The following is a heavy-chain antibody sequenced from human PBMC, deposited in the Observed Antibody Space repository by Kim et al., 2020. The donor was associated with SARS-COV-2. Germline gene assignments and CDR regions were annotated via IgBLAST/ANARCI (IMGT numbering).Heavy chain of an antibody. CDR2: ISGSGGST. D-gene: IGHD2-15*01. Sequence: GGSLRLSCAASGFTFSSYAMSWVRQAPGKGLEWVSAISGSGGSTYYADSVKGRFTISRDNSKNTLYLQMNSLRAEDTAVYYCVEEGYCSGGSCYIAPNDYWGQGTLVTVSS. V-gene: IGHV3-23*01. J-gene: IGHJ4*02. CDR1: GFTFSSYA. CDR3: VEEGYCSGGSCYIAPNDY.